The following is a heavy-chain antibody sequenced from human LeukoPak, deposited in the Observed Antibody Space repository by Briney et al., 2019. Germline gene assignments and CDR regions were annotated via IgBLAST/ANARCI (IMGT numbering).Heavy chain of an antibody. CDR3: ARDNDGTLDY. CDR2: IYSGGTT. CDR1: GFTVSGNY. V-gene: IGHV3-53*01. D-gene: IGHD1-1*01. J-gene: IGHJ4*02. Sequence: PGGSLRLSCAVSGFTVSGNYMSWVRQAPGKGLEWVSLIYSGGTTYYADSVKGRFTISRDNAKNSLYLQMNSLRAVDTAVYYCARDNDGTLDYWGQGTLVTVSS.